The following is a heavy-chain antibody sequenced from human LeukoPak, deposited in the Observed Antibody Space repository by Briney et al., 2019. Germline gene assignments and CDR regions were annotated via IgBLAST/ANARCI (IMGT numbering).Heavy chain of an antibody. Sequence: GGSLRLSCAGSGFTFRSYDMHWVRQATGKGLEWVSAIGTAGDTYYPGSVKGRFTISRENAKNSLYLQMNSLRAGDTAVYYCARGGDGYNPTDFDYWGQGTLVTVSS. D-gene: IGHD5-24*01. V-gene: IGHV3-13*01. CDR2: IGTAGDT. CDR1: GFTFRSYD. J-gene: IGHJ4*02. CDR3: ARGGDGYNPTDFDY.